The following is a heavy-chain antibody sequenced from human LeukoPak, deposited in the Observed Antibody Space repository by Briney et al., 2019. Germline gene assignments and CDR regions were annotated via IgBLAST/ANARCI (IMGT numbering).Heavy chain of an antibody. CDR2: IYYSGST. J-gene: IGHJ5*02. V-gene: IGHV4-39*01. CDR1: GGSISSSSYY. D-gene: IGHD3-9*01. Sequence: PSETLSLTCTVSGGSISSSSYYWGWIRQPPGKGLEWIGSIYYSGSTYYNPSLKSRVTISVDTSKNQFSLKLSSVTAADTAVYYCARGPRYYDILTGYSNWFDPWGQGTLVTVSS. CDR3: ARGPRYYDILTGYSNWFDP.